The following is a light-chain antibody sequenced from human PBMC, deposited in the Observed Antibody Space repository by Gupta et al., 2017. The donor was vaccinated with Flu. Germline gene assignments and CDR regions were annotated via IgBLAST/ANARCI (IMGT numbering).Light chain of an antibody. CDR1: RRGKNRS. J-gene: IGKJ1*01. Sequence: PGGGGVPTCSGGRRGKNRSLAWYQQKPGNAPRLLIYGASSRQSGVPDRFSGSGSGTEFTLTITRLEPEDFAAYYCQQHGTSPWTFGQGTKVESK. CDR3: QQHGTSPWT. CDR2: GAS. V-gene: IGKV3-20*01.